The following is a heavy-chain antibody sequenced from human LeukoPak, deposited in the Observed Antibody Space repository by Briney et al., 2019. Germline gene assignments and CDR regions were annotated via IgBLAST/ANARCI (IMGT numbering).Heavy chain of an antibody. Sequence: NTSETLSLTCTVSGGSISSGDYYWSWIRQPPGKGLEWIGYIYYSGSTYYNPSLKSRVTISVDTSKNQFSLKLSSVTAADTAVYYCARTYDSSGYSPLYYFDYWGQGTLVTVSS. CDR3: ARTYDSSGYSPLYYFDY. CDR1: GGSISSGDYY. CDR2: IYYSGST. D-gene: IGHD3-22*01. J-gene: IGHJ4*02. V-gene: IGHV4-30-4*01.